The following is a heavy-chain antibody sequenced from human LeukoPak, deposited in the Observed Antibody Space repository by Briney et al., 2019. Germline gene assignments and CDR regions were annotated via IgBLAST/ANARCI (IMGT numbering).Heavy chain of an antibody. CDR1: GDSIDSGGFY. Sequence: PSQTLSLTCTVSGDSIDSGGFYWTWIRQCPGKGLECIGYIHHSGYTNYNPSLRTRVIMSTDTSKNQFSLKLSSVTAADTAVYYCARQLADFWSGYPPSLGYYYYYMDVWGKGTTVTVSS. CDR3: ARQLADFWSGYPPSLGYYYYYMDV. D-gene: IGHD3-3*01. CDR2: IHHSGYT. J-gene: IGHJ6*03. V-gene: IGHV4-31*03.